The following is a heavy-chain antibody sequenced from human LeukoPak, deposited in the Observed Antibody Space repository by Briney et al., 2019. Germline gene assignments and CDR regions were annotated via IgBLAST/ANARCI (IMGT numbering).Heavy chain of an antibody. V-gene: IGHV3-23*01. Sequence: GGSLRLSCATSGFIFSSCAMSWVRQAPGKGLEWVSVISGSGGSTNYAESVKGRFTISRDNSKNTLYLQMNSLRVEDTAVYYSAKHRGGDGGYSIDYWGQGTLVAVSS. CDR1: GFIFSSCA. CDR2: ISGSGGST. D-gene: IGHD5-12*01. CDR3: AKHRGGDGGYSIDY. J-gene: IGHJ4*02.